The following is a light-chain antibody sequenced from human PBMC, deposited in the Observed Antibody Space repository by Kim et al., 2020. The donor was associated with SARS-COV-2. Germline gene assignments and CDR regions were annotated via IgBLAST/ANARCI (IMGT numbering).Light chain of an antibody. CDR2: GNS. Sequence: QRVTISCTGSSSNIGAGYDVHWYQQLPGTAPKRLIYGNSNRPSGVPDRFSGSKSGTSAFLAITGLQAEDEADYYCQSYDSSLSGWVFGGGTKLTVL. V-gene: IGLV1-40*01. J-gene: IGLJ3*02. CDR3: QSYDSSLSGWV. CDR1: SSNIGAGYD.